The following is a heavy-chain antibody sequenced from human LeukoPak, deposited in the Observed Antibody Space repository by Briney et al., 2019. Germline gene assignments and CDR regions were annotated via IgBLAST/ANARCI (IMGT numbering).Heavy chain of an antibody. CDR1: GGSISSYY. CDR2: IYYSGST. Sequence: SETLSLTCTVSGGSISSYYWSWIRQPPGKGLEWIGYIYYSGSTNYNPSLKSRVTISVDTSRNQFSLELSSVTAADTAVYYCATSGGIAAAGLDYWGQGTLVTVSS. J-gene: IGHJ4*02. V-gene: IGHV4-59*01. CDR3: ATSGGIAAAGLDY. D-gene: IGHD6-13*01.